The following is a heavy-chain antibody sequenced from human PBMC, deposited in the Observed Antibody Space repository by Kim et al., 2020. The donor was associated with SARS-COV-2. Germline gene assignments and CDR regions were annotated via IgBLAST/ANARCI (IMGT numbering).Heavy chain of an antibody. J-gene: IGHJ3*02. CDR3: AKCQQLLTPDSFDI. CDR2: ISFSFCIT. CDR1: GFTFSSYA. V-gene: IGHV3-23*01. D-gene: IGHD6-19*01. Sequence: GGSLILSCSASGFTFSSYAMSFFRHAPVKFLEFFSAISFSFCITYYAYSVKVRFTISRDNSKNTLYLQMNSLRAEDTAVYYCAKCQQLLTPDSFDIWGQGTMVTVSS.